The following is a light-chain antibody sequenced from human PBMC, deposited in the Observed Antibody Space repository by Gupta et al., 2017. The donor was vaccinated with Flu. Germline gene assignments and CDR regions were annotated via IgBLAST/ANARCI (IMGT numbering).Light chain of an antibody. V-gene: IGLV2-14*03. Sequence: QSALTQPSSVSWSLGQSITISCTGTNSDVGGYSYVSWYQQHPGKVPKLVNYEVTSRPSGVSNRFAGSKSGNTASLSISGLQAEDEADYYCRSYTSRSTVVFGGGTKLTVL. CDR1: NSDVGGYSY. CDR2: EVT. J-gene: IGLJ2*01. CDR3: RSYTSRSTVV.